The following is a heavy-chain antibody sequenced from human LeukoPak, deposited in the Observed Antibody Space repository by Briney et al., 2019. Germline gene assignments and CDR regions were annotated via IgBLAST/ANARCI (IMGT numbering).Heavy chain of an antibody. Sequence: PSETLSLTCAVYVGSFSGYYWSWIRQPPGKGLEGIGEINHSGSTNYNSSLKSRVTISVDTSKNQFSLQLSSVTAADTAVYYCARGYYGSGSHCCHMDVWGKGTTITVS. J-gene: IGHJ6*03. D-gene: IGHD3-10*01. CDR1: VGSFSGYY. V-gene: IGHV4-34*01. CDR3: ARGYYGSGSHCCHMDV. CDR2: INHSGST.